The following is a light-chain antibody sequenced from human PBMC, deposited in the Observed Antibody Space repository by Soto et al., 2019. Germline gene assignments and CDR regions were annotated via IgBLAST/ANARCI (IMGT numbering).Light chain of an antibody. CDR1: QSVSSN. CDR3: QQYNNWPPYT. J-gene: IGKJ2*01. Sequence: EIVMTQSPATLSVSPGERATLSCRASQSVSSNLAWYQQKPGQTPRLLIYGASTKATGIPARFSGSGSGTEFTLTISSLQSEVFAVYYCQQYNNWPPYTFGQGTKLEIK. CDR2: GAS. V-gene: IGKV3-15*01.